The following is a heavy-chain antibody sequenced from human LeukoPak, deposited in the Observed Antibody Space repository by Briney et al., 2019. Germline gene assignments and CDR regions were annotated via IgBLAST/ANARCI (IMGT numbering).Heavy chain of an antibody. J-gene: IGHJ4*02. Sequence: GGSLRLSCAASGFTFSSYGMHWVRQAPGKGLEWVALISYDGSNKYYADSVKGRFTISGDNSKNTLYLQMNSLRVEDTAMYYCAKDRSSSWTWTVDYWGQGTLVTVSS. CDR1: GFTFSSYG. D-gene: IGHD6-13*01. CDR3: AKDRSSSWTWTVDY. CDR2: ISYDGSNK. V-gene: IGHV3-30*18.